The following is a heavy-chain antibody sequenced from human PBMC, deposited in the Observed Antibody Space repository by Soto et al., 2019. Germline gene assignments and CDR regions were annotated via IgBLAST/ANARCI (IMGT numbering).Heavy chain of an antibody. J-gene: IGHJ6*03. CDR1: GGSISSYY. CDR3: ARYSGGGYCSSTSCRQQYYYYYYMDV. CDR2: IYYSGST. Sequence: SETLSLTCTVSGGSISSYYWSWIRQPPGKGLEWIGYIYYSGSTNYNPSLKSRVTISVDTSKNQFSLKLSSVTAAGTAVYYCARYSGGGYCSSTSCRQQYYYYYYMDVWGKGTTVTVSS. D-gene: IGHD2-2*01. V-gene: IGHV4-59*01.